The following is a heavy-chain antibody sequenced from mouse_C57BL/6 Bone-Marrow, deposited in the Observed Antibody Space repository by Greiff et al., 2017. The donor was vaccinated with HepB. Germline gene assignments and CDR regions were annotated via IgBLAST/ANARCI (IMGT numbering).Heavy chain of an antibody. Sequence: VQLQQSGAELARPGASVKLSCKASGYTFTSYGISWVKQRTGQGLEWIGEIYPRSGNTYYNEKFKGKATLTADKSSSTAYMELRSLTSEDSAVYFCARGPPNYGNPQYYAMDYWGQGTSVTVSS. J-gene: IGHJ4*01. CDR1: GYTFTSYG. V-gene: IGHV1-81*01. CDR2: IYPRSGNT. CDR3: ARGPPNYGNPQYYAMDY. D-gene: IGHD2-1*01.